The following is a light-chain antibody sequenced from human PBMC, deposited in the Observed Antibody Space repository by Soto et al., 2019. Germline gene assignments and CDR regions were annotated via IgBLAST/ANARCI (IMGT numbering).Light chain of an antibody. J-gene: IGKJ1*01. Sequence: EIVMTQSPATLSVSPEERATLSCRASQSVSSNLAWYQQKPGQAPRLLIYGASTRATGIPARFSGSGSGTELTLTISSLQSEDFAVYYRQLYNNWPMTFGQGTKVEIK. CDR1: QSVSSN. CDR2: GAS. V-gene: IGKV3D-15*01. CDR3: QLYNNWPMT.